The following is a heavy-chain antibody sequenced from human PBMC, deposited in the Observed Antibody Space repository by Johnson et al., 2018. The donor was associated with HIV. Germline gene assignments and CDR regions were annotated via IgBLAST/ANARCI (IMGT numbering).Heavy chain of an antibody. CDR1: GFTFNSYW. V-gene: IGHV3-30*18. CDR2: ISYDGSKK. D-gene: IGHD6-13*01. Sequence: LVESGGGLVQPGGSLRLSCVVSGFTFNSYWMSWVRQAPGKGLEWVAIISYDGSKKCYTDSVKGRFSISRDNSKNTLSLQMNSLRADDTAVYYCAKVAVATAAGGVGLNIWGPGTMVTVSS. J-gene: IGHJ3*02. CDR3: AKVAVATAAGGVGLNI.